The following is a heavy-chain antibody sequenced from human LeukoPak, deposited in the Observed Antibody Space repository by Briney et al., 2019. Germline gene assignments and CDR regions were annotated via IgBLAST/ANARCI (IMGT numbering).Heavy chain of an antibody. Sequence: SETLSLTCAVSGYSISSGYYWGWIRQPPGKGLEWIGYIYYSGSTNYNPSLKSRVTISVDTSKNQFSLKLSSVTAADTAVYYCARGDLAYCGGDCYSVWFDPWGQGTLVTVSS. CDR1: GYSISSGYY. CDR3: ARGDLAYCGGDCYSVWFDP. J-gene: IGHJ5*02. V-gene: IGHV4-38-2*01. D-gene: IGHD2-21*01. CDR2: IYYSGST.